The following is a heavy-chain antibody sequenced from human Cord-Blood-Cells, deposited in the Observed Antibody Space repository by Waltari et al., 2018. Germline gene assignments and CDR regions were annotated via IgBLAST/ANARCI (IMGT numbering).Heavy chain of an antibody. J-gene: IGHJ3*02. CDR1: GHTLTSLS. CDR2: FDPEDVET. V-gene: IGHV1-24*01. D-gene: IGHD5-18*01. Sequence: QVQLVTSGAEVKKPGASVKLSCNVSGHTLTSLSTPCVRQAPGKGLVWMGGFDPEDVETIYAKKFKGRVTMPEDTSTDTAYMELSSLRSEDTAGYYCATDLTANAFDIWGQGTMVTVSS. CDR3: ATDLTANAFDI.